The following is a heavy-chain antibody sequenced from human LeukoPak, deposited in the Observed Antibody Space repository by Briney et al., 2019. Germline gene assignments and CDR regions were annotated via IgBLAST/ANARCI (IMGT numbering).Heavy chain of an antibody. CDR1: GFSLGSYW. J-gene: IGHJ4*02. CDR2: INQDASRK. V-gene: IGHV3-7*03. CDR3: VREGPNLFEY. D-gene: IGHD5-24*01. Sequence: PEGSLRLSCTASGFSLGSYWVSWVRQAPGKGLEWVANINQDASRKYYAGSVTGRFSVSRDNAQNSLHLQMDSLRAEDTAVYYCVREGPNLFEYWGQGTLVTVSS.